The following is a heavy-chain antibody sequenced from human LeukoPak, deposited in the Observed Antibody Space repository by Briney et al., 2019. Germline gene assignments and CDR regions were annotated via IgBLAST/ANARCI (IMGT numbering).Heavy chain of an antibody. V-gene: IGHV3-74*01. Sequence: TGGSLRLSCAASGFILSSYWMHWVRQAPGKGLVWVSRIKTDGSSTSYADSVKGRFTISRDSAKNTLYLQMNSLRAEDTAVYFCGYGSGNYNDYWGQGTLVTVSS. CDR1: GFILSSYW. D-gene: IGHD3-10*01. J-gene: IGHJ4*02. CDR2: IKTDGSST. CDR3: GYGSGNYNDY.